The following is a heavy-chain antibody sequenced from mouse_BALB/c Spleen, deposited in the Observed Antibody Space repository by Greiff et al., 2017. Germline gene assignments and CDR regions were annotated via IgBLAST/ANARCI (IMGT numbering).Heavy chain of an antibody. CDR1: GYTFTSYW. J-gene: IGHJ1*01. V-gene: IGHV1-7*01. CDR2: INPSTGYT. CDR3: SLRGAYAGYWYFDV. D-gene: IGHD1-1*01. Sequence: QVQLQQSGAELAKPGASVKMSCKASGYTFTSYWMHWVKQRPGQGLEWIGYINPSTGYTEYNQKFKDKATLTADKSSSTAYMQLSSLTSEDSAVSSCSLRGAYAGYWYFDVWGAGTTVTVSS.